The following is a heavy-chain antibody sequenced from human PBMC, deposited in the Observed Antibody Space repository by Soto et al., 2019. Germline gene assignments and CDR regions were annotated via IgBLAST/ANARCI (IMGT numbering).Heavy chain of an antibody. CDR1: GFTFSSYS. V-gene: IGHV3-21*01. CDR2: ISSSSSYI. Sequence: EVQLVESGGGLVKPGGSLRLSCAASGFTFSSYSMNWVRQAPGKGLEWVSSISSSSSYIYYADSVKGRFTISRDNAKNQLYRQMNSLGAEDTAVYYCAKTMVRGGGAFDIWGQGTMGTVSS. J-gene: IGHJ3*02. D-gene: IGHD3-10*01. CDR3: AKTMVRGGGAFDI.